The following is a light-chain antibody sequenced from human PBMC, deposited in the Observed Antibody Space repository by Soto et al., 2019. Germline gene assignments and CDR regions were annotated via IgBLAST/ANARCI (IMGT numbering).Light chain of an antibody. V-gene: IGLV2-14*01. J-gene: IGLJ1*01. CDR3: SSFTTTCTLV. CDR1: MSDIGLYNY. CDR2: EVS. Sequence: QSVLTQPAAVSGSPGQWITISCTGRMSDIGLYNYVSSHQQHPGKPPTLVIYEVSNRPSGVSDRFSCSMSDNTASLTISGRQAEDEANYYCSSFTTTCTLVFGAGPKVTV.